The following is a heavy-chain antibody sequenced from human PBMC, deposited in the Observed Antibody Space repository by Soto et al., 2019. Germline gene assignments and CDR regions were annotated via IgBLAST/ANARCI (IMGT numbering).Heavy chain of an antibody. D-gene: IGHD2-8*02. V-gene: IGHV4-59*01. CDR3: ARLTGGTYLSFYYYIGV. CDR2: IYYSGTT. J-gene: IGHJ6*03. Sequence: QVQLQESGPGLVKPSETLSLTCTVSGGSISGYYWSWIRQAPGKGLEWIGYIYYSGTTNYDPSLTSRVTMSVDTSKNQFSLKLSSVTTADTAVYYCARLTGGTYLSFYYYIGVWGKGTTVTVSS. CDR1: GGSISGYY.